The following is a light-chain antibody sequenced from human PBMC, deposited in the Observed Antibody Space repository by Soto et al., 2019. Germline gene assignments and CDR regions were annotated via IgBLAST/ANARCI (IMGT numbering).Light chain of an antibody. J-gene: IGKJ5*01. CDR3: QQYDNSPIT. V-gene: IGKV3-20*01. CDR1: QSVSGNY. CDR2: GAS. Sequence: ETVLTPSSFPMTLSPGESSPPSCRASQSVSGNYLAWYQQKPGQAPRLLIYGASSRATGIPDRFRGSGSETDFTLTISRLEPEDFAVYYCQQYDNSPITFGQGTRLEIK.